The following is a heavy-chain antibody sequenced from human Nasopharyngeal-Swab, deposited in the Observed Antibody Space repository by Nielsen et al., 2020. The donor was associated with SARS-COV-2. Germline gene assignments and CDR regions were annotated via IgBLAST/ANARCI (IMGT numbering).Heavy chain of an antibody. V-gene: IGHV3-23*01. CDR3: AKEREYYGSGSYCNWFDP. CDR2: ISGSGGST. CDR1: GFTFSNAW. Sequence: GESLKISCAASGFTFSNAWMSWVRQAPGKGLEWVSAISGSGGSTYYADSVKGRFTISRDNSKNTLYLQMNSLRAEDTAVYYCAKEREYYGSGSYCNWFDPWGQGTLVTVSS. J-gene: IGHJ5*02. D-gene: IGHD3-10*01.